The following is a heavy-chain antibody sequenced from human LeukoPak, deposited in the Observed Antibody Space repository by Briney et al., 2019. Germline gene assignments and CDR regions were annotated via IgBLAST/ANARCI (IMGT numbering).Heavy chain of an antibody. Sequence: PGGSLRLSCAASGFTFSSYAMHWVRQAPGKGLEWVAVISYDGSNKYYADSVKGRFTISRDNSKNTLYLQMNSLRAEDTAVYYCARGTPELELLLDYWGQGTLVTVSS. CDR3: ARGTPELELLLDY. V-gene: IGHV3-30-3*01. J-gene: IGHJ4*02. CDR1: GFTFSSYA. D-gene: IGHD1-7*01. CDR2: ISYDGSNK.